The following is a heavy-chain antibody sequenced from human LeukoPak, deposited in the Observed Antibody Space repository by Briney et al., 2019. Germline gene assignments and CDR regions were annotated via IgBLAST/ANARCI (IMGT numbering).Heavy chain of an antibody. CDR2: INSDGSST. D-gene: IGHD2-21*02. V-gene: IGHV3-74*01. J-gene: IGHJ3*02. CDR1: GFTFSSYW. Sequence: PGGSLRLSCAASGFTFSSYWMHWVRQAPGKGLVWVSRINSDGSSTTYADSVKGRFTISRDNAKKTLYLQMNSLRAGDTAVFYCARAPVQYCGGDCDAFDIWGQGTMATVSS. CDR3: ARAPVQYCGGDCDAFDI.